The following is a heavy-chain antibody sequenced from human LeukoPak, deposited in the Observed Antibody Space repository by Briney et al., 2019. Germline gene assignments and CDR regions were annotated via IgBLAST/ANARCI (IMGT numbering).Heavy chain of an antibody. J-gene: IGHJ1*01. CDR1: GYTFINYY. CDR2: INPSGGST. Sequence: ASVKVSCKASGYTFINYYMHWVRQAPGQGLEWMGIINPSGGSTSYAQKFQGRVTMTRDTSTSTVYMELSSLRFEDTAVYYCARDESTSILWWWGQGTLVTVSS. V-gene: IGHV1-46*01. CDR3: ARDESTSILWW. D-gene: IGHD2-21*01.